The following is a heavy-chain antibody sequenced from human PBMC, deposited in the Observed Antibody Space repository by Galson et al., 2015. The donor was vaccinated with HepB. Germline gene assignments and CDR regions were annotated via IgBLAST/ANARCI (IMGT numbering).Heavy chain of an antibody. CDR2: ISAYNGNT. V-gene: IGHV1-18*01. Sequence: SVKVSCKASGYTFTSYGISWVRQAPGQGLEWMGWISAYNGNTNYAQKLQGRVTMTTDTSTSTAYMELRSLRSDDTAVYYCARSVYCSGGSCYPKAAYYFDYWGQGTLVTVSS. CDR3: ARSVYCSGGSCYPKAAYYFDY. D-gene: IGHD2-15*01. J-gene: IGHJ4*02. CDR1: GYTFTSYG.